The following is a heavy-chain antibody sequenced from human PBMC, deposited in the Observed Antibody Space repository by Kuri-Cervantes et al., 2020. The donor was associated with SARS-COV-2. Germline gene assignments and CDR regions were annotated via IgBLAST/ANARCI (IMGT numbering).Heavy chain of an antibody. CDR3: AKVGDGYNCDY. D-gene: IGHD5-24*01. J-gene: IGHJ4*02. CDR2: ISGSGGST. Sequence: GESLKISCAASGFTFSSYAMSWVRQAPGKGLECVSAISGSGGSTYYADSVKGRFTISRDNSKNTLYLQMNSLRAEDTAVYYCAKVGDGYNCDYWGQGTLVTVSS. V-gene: IGHV3-23*01. CDR1: GFTFSSYA.